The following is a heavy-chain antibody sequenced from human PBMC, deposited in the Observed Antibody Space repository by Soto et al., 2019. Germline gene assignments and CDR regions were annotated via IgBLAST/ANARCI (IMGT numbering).Heavy chain of an antibody. CDR3: ARDWTFDY. CDR1: GFTFNTYS. D-gene: IGHD3-3*01. CDR2: ISSSSTSI. V-gene: IGHV3-48*01. Sequence: PGGSLRLSCAASGFTFNTYSMNWVRQALGKGLEWVSFISSSSTSIFYADSVKGRFTISRDDAKNSLYLQMNSLRAEDTAIYYCARDWTFDYWGQGTLVTVSS. J-gene: IGHJ4*02.